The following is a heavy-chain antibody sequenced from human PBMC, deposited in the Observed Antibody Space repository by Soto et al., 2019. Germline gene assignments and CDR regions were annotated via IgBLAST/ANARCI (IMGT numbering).Heavy chain of an antibody. CDR2: IYYSGST. CDR1: SCSISSSSDT. Sequence: SETLSLTCTVSSCSISSSSDTWGWIRQPPGKGLEWIGYIYYSGSTNYNPSLKSRVTISVDTSKNQFSLKLSSVTAADTAVYYCARRYGASFDYWGQGTLVTVSS. V-gene: IGHV4-61*05. CDR3: ARRYGASFDY. D-gene: IGHD4-17*01. J-gene: IGHJ4*02.